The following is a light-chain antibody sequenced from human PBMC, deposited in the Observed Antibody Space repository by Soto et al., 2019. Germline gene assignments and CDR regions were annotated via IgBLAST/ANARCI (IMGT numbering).Light chain of an antibody. CDR3: STWDDSLNGWV. J-gene: IGLJ3*02. Sequence: QSVLTQPPSESGTPGQRVTISCSGSRSNIGKDTVNWYQQLPGTAPKLLMFNDDKRPSGVPDRFSGSRSSTSASLAISGLQSDDEAVYFCSTWDDSLNGWVFGGGTKLTVL. V-gene: IGLV1-44*01. CDR2: NDD. CDR1: RSNIGKDT.